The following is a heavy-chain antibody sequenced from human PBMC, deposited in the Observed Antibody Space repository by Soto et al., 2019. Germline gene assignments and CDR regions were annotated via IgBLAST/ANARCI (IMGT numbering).Heavy chain of an antibody. CDR1: GASISRYY. D-gene: IGHD3-10*01. Sequence: PSETLSLTCTVSGASISRYYWSWIRQSPGKGLEWIGYLYNTGSTIYNPSLKSRVTISVDTSKNQFSLKMNSVTAADTAVYYCARGDPLLWFGEKVYYGMDVWGQGTTVTVSS. V-gene: IGHV4-59*01. J-gene: IGHJ6*02. CDR3: ARGDPLLWFGEKVYYGMDV. CDR2: LYNTGST.